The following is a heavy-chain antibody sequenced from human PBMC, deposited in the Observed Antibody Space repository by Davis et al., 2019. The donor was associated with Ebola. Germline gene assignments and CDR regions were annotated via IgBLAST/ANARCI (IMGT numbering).Heavy chain of an antibody. Sequence: GESLKISCVASGFTFSDYYMSWIRQAPGKGPEWVAYITSTSTYTNYADSVQGRFTISRDNAKNSLYLQMNSLRAEDTATYYCARCCSWTDCSYFDCWGQGTLVTVSS. V-gene: IGHV3-11*03. CDR1: GFTFSDYY. CDR3: ARCCSWTDCSYFDC. CDR2: ITSTSTYT. J-gene: IGHJ4*02. D-gene: IGHD2-21*01.